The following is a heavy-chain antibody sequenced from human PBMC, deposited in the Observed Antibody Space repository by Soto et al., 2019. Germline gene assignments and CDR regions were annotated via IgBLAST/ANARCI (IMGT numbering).Heavy chain of an antibody. CDR2: ISGSGGST. J-gene: IGHJ6*04. Sequence: EVQLLESGGGLVQPGGSLRLYCAASGFTFSSYAMSWVRQAPGKGLEWVSAISGSGGSTYYADSVKGRFTISRDNSKNTLYLQMNRLRAEDTAVYYCAKEGLGDCSGGICFTRPYYYYGMDVWCKGTTVTVSS. CDR3: AKEGLGDCSGGICFTRPYYYYGMDV. D-gene: IGHD2-15*01. V-gene: IGHV3-23*01. CDR1: GFTFSSYA.